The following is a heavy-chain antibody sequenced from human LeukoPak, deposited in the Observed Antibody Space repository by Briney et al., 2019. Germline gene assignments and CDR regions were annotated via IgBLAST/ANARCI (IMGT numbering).Heavy chain of an antibody. CDR1: GGTFSSYA. Sequence: ASVMVSCKASGGTFSSYAISWVRQAPGQGLEWMGWISAYNGNTNYAQKLQGRVTMTTDTSTSTAYMELRSLRSDDTAVYYCARAYCSSTSCYYYYGMDVWGQGTTVTVSS. J-gene: IGHJ6*02. CDR3: ARAYCSSTSCYYYYGMDV. D-gene: IGHD2-2*01. CDR2: ISAYNGNT. V-gene: IGHV1-18*01.